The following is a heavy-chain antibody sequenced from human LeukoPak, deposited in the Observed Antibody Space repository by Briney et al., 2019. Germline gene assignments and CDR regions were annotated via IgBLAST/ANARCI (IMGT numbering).Heavy chain of an antibody. V-gene: IGHV4-59*01. Sequence: SETLSLTCTVSGGSISIYYWSWIRQPPGKGLEWIGYIYYSGSTNYNPSLKSRVTISVDTSKNQFSLKLSSVTAADTAVYYCARMREHYYYMDVWGKGTTVTVSS. CDR2: IYYSGST. CDR3: ARMREHYYYMDV. CDR1: GGSISIYY. J-gene: IGHJ6*03.